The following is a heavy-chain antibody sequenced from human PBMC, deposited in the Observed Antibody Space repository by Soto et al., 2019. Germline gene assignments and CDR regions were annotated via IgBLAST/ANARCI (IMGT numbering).Heavy chain of an antibody. CDR2: MTPNTGNT. CDR1: GHTFSSHD. D-gene: IGHD6-6*01. V-gene: IGHV1-8*01. CDR3: ASGRAEYSSWLGLDY. Sequence: QVQLVQSGAEVKKPGASVKVSCKASGHTFSSHDINWVRQATGQALEWMGWMTPNTGNTGYAQTFQSRDSMTRDTSVNTAYMELCSLRSEDTAVYYCASGRAEYSSWLGLDYWGQGTLVTVSS. J-gene: IGHJ4*02.